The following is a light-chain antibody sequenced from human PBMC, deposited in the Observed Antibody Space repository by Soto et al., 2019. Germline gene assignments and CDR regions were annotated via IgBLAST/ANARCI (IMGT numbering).Light chain of an antibody. Sequence: QSLLTQPASVSGSPGQSITISCTGTSSDVGGYNLVSWYQQHPGKAPKVMIYEGTKRPSGVSDRFSGSRSGNTASLTISGLQAEDEADYYCCSYARGSSYVFGTGTKVTVL. J-gene: IGLJ1*01. CDR1: SSDVGGYNL. CDR3: CSYARGSSYV. V-gene: IGLV2-23*01. CDR2: EGT.